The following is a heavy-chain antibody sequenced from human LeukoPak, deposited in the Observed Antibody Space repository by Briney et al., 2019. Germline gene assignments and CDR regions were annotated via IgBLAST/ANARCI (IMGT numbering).Heavy chain of an antibody. CDR2: INPSVGST. Sequence: GASVKVSCKASGYTFTSYYMHWVRQAPGQGLEWVGIINPSVGSTSYAPKLQGGVTMTRDTSTNTVYMELSSLRSEDTAVYYCARAPANYGIDDYWGQGTLVTVSS. D-gene: IGHD3-16*01. J-gene: IGHJ4*02. CDR1: GYTFTSYY. V-gene: IGHV1-46*04. CDR3: ARAPANYGIDDY.